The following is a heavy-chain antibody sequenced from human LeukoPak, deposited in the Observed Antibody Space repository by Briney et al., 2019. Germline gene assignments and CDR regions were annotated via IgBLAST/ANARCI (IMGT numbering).Heavy chain of an antibody. CDR1: GGSISSSSYY. CDR3: ARAFCVGECFVLHVFFDS. V-gene: IGHV4-39*02. CDR2: IYYSGST. Sequence: SETLSLTCTVSGGSISSSSYYWGWIRQPPGKGLEWIGSIYYSGSTYYNPSLKSRVTISLDTSKNHFSLSLRSMQASDTAVYYCARAFCVGECFVLHVFFDSWGQGTLVTVSS. J-gene: IGHJ4*02. D-gene: IGHD2-21*01.